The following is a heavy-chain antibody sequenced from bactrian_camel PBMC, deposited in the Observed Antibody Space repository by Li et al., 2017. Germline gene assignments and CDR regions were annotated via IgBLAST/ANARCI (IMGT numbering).Heavy chain of an antibody. CDR2: VNGNGATT. CDR1: ATIAC. Sequence: HVQLVESGGGSVQPGGSLTLSCIASATIACMAWFRQAPGKGLEWVSIVNGNGATTYYADSVKGRFTISRNNAKDALYLQMNSLKPDDTAMYYCALGYSLGARGPRSPSP. D-gene: IGHD1*01. J-gene: IGHJ4*01. CDR3: ALGYSL. V-gene: IGHV3S1*01.